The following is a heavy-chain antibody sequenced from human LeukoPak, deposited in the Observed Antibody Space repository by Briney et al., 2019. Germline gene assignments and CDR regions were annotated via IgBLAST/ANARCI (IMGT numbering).Heavy chain of an antibody. V-gene: IGHV3-23*01. CDR3: AKGPRGVGATAGGGPSDY. D-gene: IGHD1-26*01. CDR1: GFTFSSYA. CDR2: TSGSGGST. Sequence: GGSLRLSCAASGFTFSSYAMTWVRQAPGKGLEWVSATSGSGGSTYYADSVKGRFTISRDNSKNTLYLQMNSLRAEDTAVYYCAKGPRGVGATAGGGPSDYWGQGTLVTVSS. J-gene: IGHJ4*02.